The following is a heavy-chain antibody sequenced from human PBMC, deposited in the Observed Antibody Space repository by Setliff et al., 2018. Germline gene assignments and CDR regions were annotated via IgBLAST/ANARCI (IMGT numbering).Heavy chain of an antibody. CDR3: ARGQLDFVVTPAAAKFDY. J-gene: IGHJ4*02. D-gene: IGHD2-2*01. Sequence: ASVNVSCQASGYTLTNYYMHWVRQAPGQGLEGMGIINPSGGLTRYAQKFQGKVTMTRNTSISTAYMELSSLRSDDTAVYYCARGQLDFVVTPAAAKFDYWGQGTLVTVSS. V-gene: IGHV1-46*01. CDR2: INPSGGLT. CDR1: GYTLTNYY.